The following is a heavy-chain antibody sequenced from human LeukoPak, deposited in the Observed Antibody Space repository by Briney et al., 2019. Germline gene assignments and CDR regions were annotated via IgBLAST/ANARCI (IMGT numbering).Heavy chain of an antibody. J-gene: IGHJ3*02. D-gene: IGHD1-14*01. V-gene: IGHV4-30-4*08. CDR1: GGSISSCDYY. Sequence: PSQTLSLTCAVSGGSISSCDYYWSWIRQPPGKGLEWIGYIYYSGSTYYNPSLKSRVTISVDTSKNQFSLKLSSVTAADTAVYYCARAQNRDAFDIWGQGTMVTVSS. CDR3: ARAQNRDAFDI. CDR2: IYYSGST.